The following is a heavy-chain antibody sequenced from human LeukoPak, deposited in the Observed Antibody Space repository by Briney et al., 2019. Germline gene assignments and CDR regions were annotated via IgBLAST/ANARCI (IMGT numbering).Heavy chain of an antibody. CDR2: IKKDESEK. D-gene: IGHD1-26*01. V-gene: IGHV3-7*01. CDR3: ARGTSGSFGD. CDR1: GFTFSNYQ. J-gene: IGHJ4*02. Sequence: GGSLRLSCAASGFTFSNYQMSWVRQAPGKGLEWVADIKKDESEKYYVDSVKGRFTISRANTKKSLSLEMNSLRAEDTAVYYCARGTSGSFGDWGQGTLVTVSS.